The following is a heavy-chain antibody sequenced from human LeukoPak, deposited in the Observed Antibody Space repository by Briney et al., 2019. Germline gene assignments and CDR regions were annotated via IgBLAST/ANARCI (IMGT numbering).Heavy chain of an antibody. CDR1: GFTSSSYW. J-gene: IGHJ6*02. D-gene: IGHD6-6*01. CDR3: AREGGIAARFSWYYYYGMDV. Sequence: GGSLRLSCAASGFTSSSYWMHWVRQAPGKGLVWVSRINSDGSSTSYADSVKGRFTISRDNAKNTLYLQMNSLRAEDTAVYYCAREGGIAARFSWYYYYGMDVWGQGTTVTVSS. CDR2: INSDGSST. V-gene: IGHV3-74*01.